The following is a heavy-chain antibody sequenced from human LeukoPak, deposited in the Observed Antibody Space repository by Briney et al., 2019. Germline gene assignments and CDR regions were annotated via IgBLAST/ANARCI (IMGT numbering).Heavy chain of an antibody. CDR1: GFTFSSYW. D-gene: IGHD3-10*01. CDR2: INSDGSST. V-gene: IGHV3-74*01. Sequence: QAGGSLRLSCGASGFTFSSYWMHWVRQAPGKGLVWVSRINSDGSSTSYADSVKGRFTISRDNAKNTLYLQMNSLRAEDTAVYYCARGGPIYYYGMDVWGKGTTVTVSS. J-gene: IGHJ6*04. CDR3: ARGGPIYYYGMDV.